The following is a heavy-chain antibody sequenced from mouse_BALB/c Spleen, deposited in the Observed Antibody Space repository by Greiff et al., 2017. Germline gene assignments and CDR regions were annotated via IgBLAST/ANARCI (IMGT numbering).Heavy chain of an antibody. Sequence: VQGVESGAELVRPGASVTLSCKASGYTFTDYEMHWVKQTPVHGLEWIGAIDPETGGTAYNQKFKGKATLTADKSSSTAYMELRSLTSEDSAVYYCTRNYYGYDGAYWGQGTLVTVSA. CDR1: GYTFTDYE. J-gene: IGHJ3*01. CDR2: IDPETGGT. CDR3: TRNYYGYDGAY. D-gene: IGHD2-2*01. V-gene: IGHV1-15*01.